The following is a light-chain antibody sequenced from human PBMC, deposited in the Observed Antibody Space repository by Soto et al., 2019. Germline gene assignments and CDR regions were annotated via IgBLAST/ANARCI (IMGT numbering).Light chain of an antibody. CDR3: QQLNSYPLT. Sequence: DIQMTQSPSFLSASVGDRVTLTCRASQGISSYLAWYKQKPGKAPKLLSYAASTLQSGVPSRFRGSGSGTDFTLTISSLKPEDFETYYCQQLNSYPLTFGGGTKVDIK. J-gene: IGKJ4*01. V-gene: IGKV1-9*01. CDR2: AAS. CDR1: QGISSY.